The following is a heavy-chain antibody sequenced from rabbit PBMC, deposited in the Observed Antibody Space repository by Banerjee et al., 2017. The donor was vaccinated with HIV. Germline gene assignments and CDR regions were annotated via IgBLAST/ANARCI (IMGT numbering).Heavy chain of an antibody. V-gene: IGHV1S45*01. D-gene: IGHD6-1*01. Sequence: QEQLVESGGGLVKPEGSLTLTCTASGFSFSNKAVMCWVRQAPGKGLEWIACINAATAKPVYATWAKGRFTISSHNAQNTLYLQLNSLTAADTATYFCVREAGYGGYGDGNLWGPGTLVTVS. CDR3: VREAGYGGYGDGNL. J-gene: IGHJ4*01. CDR1: GFSFSNKAV. CDR2: INAATAKP.